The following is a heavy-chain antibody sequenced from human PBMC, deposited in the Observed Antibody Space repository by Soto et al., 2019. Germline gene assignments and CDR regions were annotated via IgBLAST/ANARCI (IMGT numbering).Heavy chain of an antibody. V-gene: IGHV3-74*01. CDR2: IDNAGTDS. D-gene: IGHD3-10*01. J-gene: IGHJ6*04. CDR1: GFTLSGRS. Sequence: EVQLVESGGGLVQPGGSLRLSCAASGFTLSGRSMHWVRQAPGKGLVWVSGIDNAGTDSTYADSVKGRFTSSRDNAKNTLYLQMNSLRGEDTAVYYCARGWFGPDVWGKGTTVTVSP. CDR3: ARGWFGPDV.